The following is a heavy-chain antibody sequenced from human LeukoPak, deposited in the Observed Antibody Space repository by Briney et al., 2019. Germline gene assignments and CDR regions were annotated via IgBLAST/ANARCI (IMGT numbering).Heavy chain of an antibody. Sequence: GRSLRLSCAASGFTFSSYAMHWVRQAPGKGLEWVAVISYDGSNKYYADSVKGRFTISRDNSKNTLYLQMNSLRAEDTAVHYCASSGQWLVPEYYFDYWGQGTLVTVSS. V-gene: IGHV3-30-3*01. D-gene: IGHD6-19*01. CDR3: ASSGQWLVPEYYFDY. CDR1: GFTFSSYA. CDR2: ISYDGSNK. J-gene: IGHJ4*02.